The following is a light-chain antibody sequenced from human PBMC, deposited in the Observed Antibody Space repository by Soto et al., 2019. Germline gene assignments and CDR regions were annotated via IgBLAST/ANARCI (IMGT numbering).Light chain of an antibody. CDR3: QKYNSAPRT. CDR1: QGISNY. J-gene: IGKJ1*01. V-gene: IGKV1-27*01. Sequence: DIQMTQSPSSLSATVGDRVTITRRASQGISNYLAWYQQKPGKVPKPLIYAASTLQSGVPSRFSGSGSGTDFTLTISSLQPEDVATYYCQKYNSAPRTFGQGTKVEIK. CDR2: AAS.